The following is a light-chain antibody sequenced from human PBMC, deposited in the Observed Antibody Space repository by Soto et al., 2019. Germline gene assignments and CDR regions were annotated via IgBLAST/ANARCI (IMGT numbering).Light chain of an antibody. Sequence: QSALTQPASVSGSPGQSITISCAGTMRDVGAYNLVSWYQQHPGRAPQLIIYDVRNRTSGISFRVSGSKSGNTASLTISGLQAEDEADYDCSSYTSKSSLIFGGGTKVTVL. CDR1: MRDVGAYNL. J-gene: IGLJ2*01. CDR2: DVR. V-gene: IGLV2-14*03. CDR3: SSYTSKSSLI.